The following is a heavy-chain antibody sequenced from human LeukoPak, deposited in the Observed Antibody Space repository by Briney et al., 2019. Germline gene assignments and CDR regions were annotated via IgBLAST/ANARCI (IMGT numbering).Heavy chain of an antibody. CDR1: GGTFSSYA. Sequence: SVKVSCKASGGTFSSYAIGWVRQAPGQGLEWMGRIIPILGIANYAQKFQGRVTITADKSTSTAYMELSSLRSEDTAVYYCAIVPYYYDSSGYYFVYWGQGTLVTVSS. V-gene: IGHV1-69*04. CDR2: IIPILGIA. CDR3: AIVPYYYDSSGYYFVY. J-gene: IGHJ4*02. D-gene: IGHD3-22*01.